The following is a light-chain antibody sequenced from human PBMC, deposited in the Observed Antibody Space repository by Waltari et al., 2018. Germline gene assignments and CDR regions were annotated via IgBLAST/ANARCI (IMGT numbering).Light chain of an antibody. Sequence: IVMTQTPLSLPVTLGEPASLFCRSSQSLLDSEDGNTYLEWYLQKPGQSPQLLIYEVSNRASGVPDRFSGSGSDTDFTLKISRVEAEDVGVYYCMQALEFPYSFGQGTKVEIK. CDR3: MQALEFPYS. J-gene: IGKJ2*03. CDR1: QSLLDSEDGNTY. CDR2: EVS. V-gene: IGKV2-40*01.